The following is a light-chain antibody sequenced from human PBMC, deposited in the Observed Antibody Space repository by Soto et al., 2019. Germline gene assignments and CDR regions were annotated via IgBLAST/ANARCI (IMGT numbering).Light chain of an antibody. J-gene: IGLJ3*02. V-gene: IGLV2-14*01. Sequence: QSALTQPASVSGSPGQSITISCTGTSSDVGNYNYVSWYQLHPGKAPKLMIYEVTNRPSGVSDRFSGSKSGNTASLTVSGLQAEDEGDYYCSSYVRSSSSWGFGGGTKLTVL. CDR2: EVT. CDR1: SSDVGNYNY. CDR3: SSYVRSSSSWG.